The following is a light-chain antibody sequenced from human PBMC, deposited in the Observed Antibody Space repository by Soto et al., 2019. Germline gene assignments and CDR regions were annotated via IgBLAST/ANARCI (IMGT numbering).Light chain of an antibody. V-gene: IGKV2-28*01. Sequence: IVMTQSPLSLPVTPGEPASISCRSSQSLLHSNGYNYLDWYLQKPGQSPQLLIYLGSNRASGVHDRFSGSGSGTDFTLKISRGEAEDVGVYYCMQALQAPYTFGPGTKLEIK. J-gene: IGKJ2*01. CDR1: QSLLHSNGYNY. CDR3: MQALQAPYT. CDR2: LGS.